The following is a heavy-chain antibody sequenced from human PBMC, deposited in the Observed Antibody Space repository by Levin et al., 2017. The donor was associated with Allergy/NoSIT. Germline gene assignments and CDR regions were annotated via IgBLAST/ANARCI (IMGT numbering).Heavy chain of an antibody. CDR1: GFTFSGST. Sequence: GESLKISCAASGFTFSGSTMHWVRQASGKGLEWVGRIRSKANSYATAYAASVKGRFTISRDDSKNMAYLQMNSLKTEDTAVYYCSRRGYSGNNGVDYWGQGTLVTVSS. CDR3: SRRGYSGNNGVDY. D-gene: IGHD5-12*01. J-gene: IGHJ4*02. V-gene: IGHV3-73*01. CDR2: IRSKANSYAT.